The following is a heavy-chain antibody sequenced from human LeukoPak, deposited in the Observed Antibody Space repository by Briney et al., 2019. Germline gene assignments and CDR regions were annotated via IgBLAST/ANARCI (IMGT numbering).Heavy chain of an antibody. D-gene: IGHD3-22*01. Sequence: QAGGSLRLSCAASGFTFSSYAMSWVRQAPGKGLEWVSAISGSGGSTYYADSVKGRFTISRDNSKNTLYLQMNSLGAEDTAVYYCAKDYDSRGDYFDYWGQGTLVTVSS. CDR3: AKDYDSRGDYFDY. J-gene: IGHJ4*02. CDR2: ISGSGGST. V-gene: IGHV3-23*01. CDR1: GFTFSSYA.